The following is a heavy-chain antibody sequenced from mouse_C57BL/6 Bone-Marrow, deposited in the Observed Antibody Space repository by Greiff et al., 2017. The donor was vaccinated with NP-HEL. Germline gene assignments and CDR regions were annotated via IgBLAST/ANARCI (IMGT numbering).Heavy chain of an antibody. Sequence: EVQGVESGPGLAKPSQTLSLTSDYWNWIRKFSGNKLEYMGHISYSGSIYYIPSLKSRLSITRDISKNQYYPQLNSVTTEDTATYYWARSPFYYYGSRPWYFDVWGTGTTVTVSS. J-gene: IGHJ1*03. CDR3: ARSPFYYYGSRPWYFDV. CDR1: SDY. V-gene: IGHV3-8*01. CDR2: ISYSGSI. D-gene: IGHD1-1*01.